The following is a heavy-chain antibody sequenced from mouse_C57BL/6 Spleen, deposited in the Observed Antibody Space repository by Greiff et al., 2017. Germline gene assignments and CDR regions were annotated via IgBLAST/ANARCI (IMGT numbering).Heavy chain of an antibody. CDR2: ISSGSSTI. CDR1: GFTFSDYG. CDR3: ARPGGPYYFDY. V-gene: IGHV5-17*01. Sequence: EVKLVESGGGLVKPGGSLKLSCAASGFTFSDYGMHWVRQAPEKGLEWVAYISSGSSTIYYADTVTGRFTISRDNAKKTLFLQMTSRRSEDTAMYYCARPGGPYYFDYWGQGTTLTVSS. J-gene: IGHJ2*01.